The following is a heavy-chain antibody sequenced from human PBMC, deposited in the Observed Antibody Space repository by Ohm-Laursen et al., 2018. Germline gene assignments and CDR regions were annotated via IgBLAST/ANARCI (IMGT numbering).Heavy chain of an antibody. CDR2: MNPNSGNT. J-gene: IGHJ4*02. CDR3: ARVTRDYDILTGYSSYYFDY. D-gene: IGHD3-9*01. V-gene: IGHV1-8*01. Sequence: SVKVSCKASGYTFTSYDINWVRQATGQGLEWMGWMNPNSGNTGYAQKFQGRVTMTRNTSISTAYMELSSLRSEDTAVYYCARVTRDYDILTGYSSYYFDYWGQGTLVTVSS. CDR1: GYTFTSYD.